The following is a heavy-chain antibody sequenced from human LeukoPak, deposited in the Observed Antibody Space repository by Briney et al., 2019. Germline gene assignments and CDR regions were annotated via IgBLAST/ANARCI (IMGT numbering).Heavy chain of an antibody. CDR1: GFTFSSSA. CDR2: ISGSGDRT. CDR3: AREQSYGSGSYYVCYFDY. Sequence: GGSLRLSCAASGFTFSSSAMSWVRQAPGKGLEWVSTISGSGDRTYYADSVKGRFTISRDNSKNTLFLHMNSLRAEDTAVYYCAREQSYGSGSYYVCYFDYWGQGTLVTVSS. J-gene: IGHJ4*02. V-gene: IGHV3-23*01. D-gene: IGHD3-10*01.